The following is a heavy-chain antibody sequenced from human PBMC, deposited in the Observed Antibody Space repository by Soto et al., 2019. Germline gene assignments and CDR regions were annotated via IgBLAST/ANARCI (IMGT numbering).Heavy chain of an antibody. V-gene: IGHV1-69*01. Sequence: QVQLVQSGAEVKTPGSSVKVSCKASGGTFSSYAISWVRQAPGQGLAWLGGLIPIFGTANYAQKFPGRVTITADESTSTAYMELSSLRAEDTAVYCCARGSYYYDSSGYPYGMDVWGQGTTVTVSS. J-gene: IGHJ6*02. CDR1: GGTFSSYA. D-gene: IGHD3-22*01. CDR2: LIPIFGTA. CDR3: ARGSYYYDSSGYPYGMDV.